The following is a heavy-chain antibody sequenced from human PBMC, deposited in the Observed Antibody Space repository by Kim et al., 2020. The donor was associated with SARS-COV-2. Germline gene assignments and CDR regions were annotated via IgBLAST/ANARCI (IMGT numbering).Heavy chain of an antibody. J-gene: IGHJ6*02. CDR2: IIPMFGSA. Sequence: SVKVSCRASGGTFDTHAISWVRQAPRQGFEWLGGIIPMFGSANYAQKFQGRLTITADESTITAYMELSSLTSEDTAVYYCARHEAPTTLTTSYYYYGMDFWGQGTTVTVSS. CDR3: ARHEAPTTLTTSYYYYGMDF. CDR1: GGTFDTHA. V-gene: IGHV1-69*13. D-gene: IGHD4-17*01.